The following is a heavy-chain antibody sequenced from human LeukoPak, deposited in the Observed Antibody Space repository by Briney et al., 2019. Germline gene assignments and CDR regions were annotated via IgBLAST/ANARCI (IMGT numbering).Heavy chain of an antibody. D-gene: IGHD5-24*01. Sequence: GGSLRLSCAASGFTFSSYAMSWVRQAPGKGLEWVSAISGSGGSTYYADSVKGRFTISRDNSKNTLYLQMNSLRAEDTAVYYRAKDRWLQQYYFDYWGQGTLVTVSS. CDR1: GFTFSSYA. J-gene: IGHJ4*02. V-gene: IGHV3-23*01. CDR2: ISGSGGST. CDR3: AKDRWLQQYYFDY.